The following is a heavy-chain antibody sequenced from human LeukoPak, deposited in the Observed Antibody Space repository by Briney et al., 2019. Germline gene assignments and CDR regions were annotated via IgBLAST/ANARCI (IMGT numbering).Heavy chain of an antibody. J-gene: IGHJ4*02. Sequence: GGSLRLSCTASGFTFSSFWMAWVRQAPGKGLEWVGRIKSKTDGGTTDYAAPVKGRFTISRDDSKNTLYLQMNSLKTEDTAVYYCTTDDYYDSSGYYRYYFDYWGQGTLVTVSS. CDR1: GFTFSSFW. V-gene: IGHV3-15*01. CDR3: TTDDYYDSSGYYRYYFDY. D-gene: IGHD3-22*01. CDR2: IKSKTDGGTT.